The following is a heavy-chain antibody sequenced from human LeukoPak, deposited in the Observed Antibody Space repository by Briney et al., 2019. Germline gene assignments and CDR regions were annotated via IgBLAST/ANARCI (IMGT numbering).Heavy chain of an antibody. D-gene: IGHD3-9*01. V-gene: IGHV3-23*01. CDR1: GFTFSSYA. Sequence: PGGSLRLSCAASGFTFSSYAMSWVRQAPGKGLEWVSAISGSGGSTYYADSLKGRFTISRDNSRNTLYLQMNSLRAEDTAVYYCAKVHGLLTGYYKHLDYWGQGTLVTVSS. CDR3: AKVHGLLTGYYKHLDY. J-gene: IGHJ4*02. CDR2: ISGSGGST.